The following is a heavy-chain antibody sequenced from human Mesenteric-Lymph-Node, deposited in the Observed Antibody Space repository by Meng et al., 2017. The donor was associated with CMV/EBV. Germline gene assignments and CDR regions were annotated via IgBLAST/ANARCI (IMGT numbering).Heavy chain of an antibody. D-gene: IGHD2-21*01. J-gene: IGHJ4*02. Sequence: GESLKISCAASGFTVSSNYMSWVRQAPGKGLEWVSVIYSGGSTYYADSVKGRFTISRDNSKNTLYLQMNSLRAEDTAVYYCARPSLAYSGFDYWGQGTLVTVSS. CDR1: GFTVSSNY. CDR3: ARPSLAYSGFDY. V-gene: IGHV3-66*02. CDR2: IYSGGST.